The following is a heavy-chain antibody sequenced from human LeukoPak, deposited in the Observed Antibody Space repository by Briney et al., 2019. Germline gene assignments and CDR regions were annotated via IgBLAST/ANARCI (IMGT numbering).Heavy chain of an antibody. Sequence: TGGSLRLSCAASGFTFDDYAMHWVRQAPGKGLEWVSLISGDGGSTYYADSVKGRFTISRDNSKNSLYLQVNSLRTEDTALYYCAKGADPLQFDFGIFLYYYYYYMDVWGKGTTVTVSS. CDR1: GFTFDDYA. D-gene: IGHD5-24*01. CDR3: AKGADPLQFDFGIFLYYYYYYMDV. J-gene: IGHJ6*03. V-gene: IGHV3-43*02. CDR2: ISGDGGST.